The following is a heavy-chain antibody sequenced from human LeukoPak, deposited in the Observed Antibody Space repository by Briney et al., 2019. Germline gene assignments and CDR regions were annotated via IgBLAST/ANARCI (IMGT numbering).Heavy chain of an antibody. Sequence: GGSLRLSCAASVFTFSGSAMHWVRRASGKGLVWVGRIRSKANSYASAYAASVKGRFTISRDDSKNTAYLQMNSLKTEDTAVYYCTRPMVRGGNDYWGQGTLVTVCS. CDR2: IRSKANSYAS. CDR1: VFTFSGSA. J-gene: IGHJ4*02. CDR3: TRPMVRGGNDY. D-gene: IGHD3-10*01. V-gene: IGHV3-73*01.